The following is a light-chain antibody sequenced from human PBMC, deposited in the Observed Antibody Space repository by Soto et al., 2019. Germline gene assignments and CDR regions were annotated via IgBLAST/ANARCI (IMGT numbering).Light chain of an antibody. Sequence: QSALTQPASVSGSPGQSITIFCTGTSSDLATYNYVSWYQQQPGKAPKLMIYQVTNRPSGVSNRFSGSRSGNTASLTISGLQAEDEADYYCSSYTDSSNYVFGTGTKLTVL. CDR1: SSDLATYNY. J-gene: IGLJ1*01. CDR2: QVT. CDR3: SSYTDSSNYV. V-gene: IGLV2-14*01.